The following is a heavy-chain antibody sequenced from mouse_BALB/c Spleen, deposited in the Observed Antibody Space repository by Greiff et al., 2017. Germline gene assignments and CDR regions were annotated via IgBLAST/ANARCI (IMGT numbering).Heavy chain of an antibody. CDR2: ISSGGSYT. V-gene: IGHV5-9-3*01. J-gene: IGHJ2*01. CDR3: ARREITRKGYDFDY. CDR1: GFTFSSYA. D-gene: IGHD2-4*01. Sequence: EVQVVESGGGLVKPGGSLKLSCAASGFTFSSYAMSWVRQTPEKRLEWVATISSGGSYTYYPDSVKGRFTISRDNAKNTLYLQMSSLRSEDTAMYYGARREITRKGYDFDYWGQGTTLTVSS.